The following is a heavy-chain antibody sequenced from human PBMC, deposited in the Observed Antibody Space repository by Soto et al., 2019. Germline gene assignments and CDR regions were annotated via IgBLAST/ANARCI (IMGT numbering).Heavy chain of an antibody. D-gene: IGHD2-15*01. J-gene: IGHJ6*02. CDR2: TYYRSRWYS. V-gene: IGHV6-1*01. CDR3: ARSEEDSDYYYYGMDV. Sequence: SQTLSLTCVVSGDTVSINTIAWNCVRQSPSRGLEWLGRTYYRSRWYSDYAVSVRSQIDINADTSKNQVSLQLNSVTPEDTAVYYCARSEEDSDYYYYGMDVWDQGTTVTVS. CDR1: GDTVSINTIA.